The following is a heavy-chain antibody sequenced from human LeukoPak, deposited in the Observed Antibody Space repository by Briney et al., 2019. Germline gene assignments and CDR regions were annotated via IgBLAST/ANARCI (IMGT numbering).Heavy chain of an antibody. CDR2: ISYSGSI. D-gene: IGHD5-18*01. Sequence: SETLSLTCAVYGGSLSSYHWTWIRQSPGKGMEWIGEISYSGSINYDPSLKSRVAISIDTSKNQFSLKLSSVTAADMAVYYCARASGYSYGYYEYWGQGALVTVSS. J-gene: IGHJ4*02. V-gene: IGHV4-34*01. CDR1: GGSLSSYH. CDR3: ARASGYSYGYYEY.